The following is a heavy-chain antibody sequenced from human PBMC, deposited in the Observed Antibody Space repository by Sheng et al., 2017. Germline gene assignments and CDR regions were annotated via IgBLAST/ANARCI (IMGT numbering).Heavy chain of an antibody. CDR2: IIPIFGTA. CDR1: GGTFSSYA. D-gene: IGHD5-12*01. V-gene: IGHV1-69*13. CDR3: ARVVYSGYEPPYYYYYMDV. Sequence: QVQLVQSGAEVKKPGSSVKVSCKASGGTFSSYAISWVRQAPGQGLEWMGGIIPIFGTANYAQKFQGRVTITADESTSTAYMELSSLRSEDTAVYYCARVVYSGYEPPYYYYYMDVWGQGTTVTVSS. J-gene: IGHJ6*03.